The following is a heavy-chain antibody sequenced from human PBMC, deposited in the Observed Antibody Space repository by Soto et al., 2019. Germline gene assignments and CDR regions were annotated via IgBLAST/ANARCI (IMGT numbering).Heavy chain of an antibody. CDR3: AKGSDYDSSGYYYFDY. D-gene: IGHD3-22*01. CDR1: GFTFSSYG. J-gene: IGHJ4*02. V-gene: IGHV3-30*18. Sequence: GGSLRLSCAASGFTFSSYGMHWVRQAPGKGLEWVAVISYDGSNKYYADSVKGRFTISRDNSKNTLYLQMNSLRAEDTAVYYCAKGSDYDSSGYYYFDYWGQGTLVTVAS. CDR2: ISYDGSNK.